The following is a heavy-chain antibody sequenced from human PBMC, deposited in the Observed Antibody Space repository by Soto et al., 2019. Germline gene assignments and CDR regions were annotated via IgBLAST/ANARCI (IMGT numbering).Heavy chain of an antibody. CDR2: AYYRSQWYY. CDR3: TKQKGDQQTYNGMDV. V-gene: IGHV6-1*01. J-gene: IGHJ6*02. D-gene: IGHD2-2*01. Sequence: SQTLSLTCAISGDSFSSNSAAWNWIRQSPSRGLEWLGRAYYRSQWYYDSAVSVRSRITVIPDTSKNQFSLQLNSVTPEDTAVYYCTKQKGDQQTYNGMDVWGQGTTVTVSS. CDR1: GDSFSSNSAA.